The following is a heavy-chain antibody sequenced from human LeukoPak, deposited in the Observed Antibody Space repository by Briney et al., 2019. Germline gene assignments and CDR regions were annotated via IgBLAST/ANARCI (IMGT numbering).Heavy chain of an antibody. V-gene: IGHV3-48*04. Sequence: PGGSLRLSCAASGFVFSGYSMNWVRQAPGKGLEWLSYISSTSDTIYYADSVKGRFTVSRDNAKNSLYLQMNSLRADDTAVYHCARGHYALGSYPNWGQGTLVTVSS. D-gene: IGHD3-10*01. J-gene: IGHJ4*02. CDR1: GFVFSGYS. CDR2: ISSTSDTI. CDR3: ARGHYALGSYPN.